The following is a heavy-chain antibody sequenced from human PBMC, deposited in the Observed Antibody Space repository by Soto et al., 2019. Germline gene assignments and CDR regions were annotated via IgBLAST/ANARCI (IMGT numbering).Heavy chain of an antibody. CDR3: AREKKTDFDY. CDR2: ISAYNGNT. J-gene: IGHJ4*02. CDR1: GYTFTSYG. V-gene: IGHV1-18*01. Sequence: GASVKVSCKASGYTFTSYGISWVRQAPGQGLEWMGWISAYNGNTNYAQKFQGRVTITADKSTSTAYMELSSLRSEDTAVYYCAREKKTDFDYWGQGTLVTVSS.